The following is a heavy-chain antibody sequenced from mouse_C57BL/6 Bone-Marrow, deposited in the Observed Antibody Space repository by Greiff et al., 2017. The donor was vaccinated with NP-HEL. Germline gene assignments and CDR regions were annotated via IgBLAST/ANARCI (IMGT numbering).Heavy chain of an antibody. CDR2: INPSTGGT. CDR1: GYSFTGYY. D-gene: IGHD1-1*01. V-gene: IGHV1-42*01. CDR3: ARLPYTGVYAMDY. J-gene: IGHJ4*01. Sequence: VQLQQSGPELVKPGASVKISCKASGYSFTGYYMNWVKQSPEKSLEWIGEINPSTGGTTYNQKFKAKATLTVDKSSSTAYMQLKSLTSEDSAVYYCARLPYTGVYAMDYWGQGTSVTVSS.